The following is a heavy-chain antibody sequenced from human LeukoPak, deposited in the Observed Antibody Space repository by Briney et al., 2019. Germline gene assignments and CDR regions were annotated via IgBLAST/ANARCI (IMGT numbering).Heavy chain of an antibody. J-gene: IGHJ6*02. CDR1: GFTFSSYG. CDR2: ISYDGSNK. Sequence: GGSLRLSCAASGFTFSSYGMHWVRQAPGKGLEWVADISYDGSNKYYADSVKGRFTISRDNSKNTLYPQMNSLRAEDTAVYYCAKAVTNYYYYYGMDVWGQGTTVTVSS. CDR3: AKAVTNYYYYYGMDV. V-gene: IGHV3-30*18. D-gene: IGHD4-17*01.